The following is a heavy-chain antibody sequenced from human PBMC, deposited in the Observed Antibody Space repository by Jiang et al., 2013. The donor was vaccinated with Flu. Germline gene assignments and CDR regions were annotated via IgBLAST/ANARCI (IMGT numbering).Heavy chain of an antibody. V-gene: IGHV4-59*01. CDR1: GGSIGSYY. J-gene: IGHJ3*02. D-gene: IGHD3-10*01. Sequence: SGSGLVKPSETLSLTCTVSGGSIGSYYWSWIRQPPGKGLEWIGYIYYSGSTNYNPSLKSRVTISVDTSKNQFSLKLSSMTAADTAVYYCARGGRFGGGDAFDIWGQGTMVTVSS. CDR2: IYYSGST. CDR3: ARGGRFGGGDAFDI.